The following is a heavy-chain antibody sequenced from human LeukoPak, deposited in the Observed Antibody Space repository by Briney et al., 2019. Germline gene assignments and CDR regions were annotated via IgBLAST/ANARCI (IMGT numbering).Heavy chain of an antibody. J-gene: IGHJ4*02. V-gene: IGHV3-23*01. Sequence: PGRSLRLSCAASGFTFSIYAMSWVRQAPGKGLEWVSAISGSGGSTYYADSVKGRFTISRDNSKNTLYLQVNSLRAEDTAIYYCAKDKYYYDSSAPHGCDYWGQGTLVTVSS. D-gene: IGHD3-22*01. CDR1: GFTFSIYA. CDR2: ISGSGGST. CDR3: AKDKYYYDSSAPHGCDY.